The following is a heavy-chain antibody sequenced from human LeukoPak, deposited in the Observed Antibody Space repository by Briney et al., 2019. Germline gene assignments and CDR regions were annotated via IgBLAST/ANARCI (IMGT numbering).Heavy chain of an antibody. J-gene: IGHJ4*02. D-gene: IGHD2-2*02. CDR1: GFTFSPYS. CDR2: ISGNGGTT. V-gene: IGHV3-23*01. CDR3: AKLPAAIRTLDY. Sequence: PGGSLRLSXAASGFTFSPYSMNWVRQAPGKGLEWVSGISGNGGTTHYADSVKGRFTISRDNSRNTVFLQMNSLRAEDTAIYYCAKLPAAIRTLDYWGQGTLVTVSS.